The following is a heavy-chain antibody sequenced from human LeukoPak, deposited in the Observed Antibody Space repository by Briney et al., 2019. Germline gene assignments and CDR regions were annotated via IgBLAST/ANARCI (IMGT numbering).Heavy chain of an antibody. CDR3: VRGYCSGGSCSPHGY. Sequence: PGGSLRLSCAASGFTFSSFSMNWVRQAPGKGLEWVSSISTSSSYIYYADSVKGRFTISRDNAKNSLYLQMNSLRAEDTGVYYCVRGYCSGGSCSPHGYWGPGGLVTVSS. CDR1: GFTFSSFS. V-gene: IGHV3-21*01. CDR2: ISTSSSYI. D-gene: IGHD2-15*01. J-gene: IGHJ4*02.